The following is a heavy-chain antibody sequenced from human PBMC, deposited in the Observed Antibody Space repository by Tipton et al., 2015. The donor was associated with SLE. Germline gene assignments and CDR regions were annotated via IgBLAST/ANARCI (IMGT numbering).Heavy chain of an antibody. CDR1: GGSISSGGYY. V-gene: IGHV4-39*01. J-gene: IGHJ3*02. Sequence: TLSLTCTVSGGSISSGGYYWSWIRQPPGKGLEWIGEINHSGSTNYNPSLKSRVTISVDTSKNQFSLKLSSVTAADTAVYYCARQKYSSSHPAFDIWGQGTMVTVSS. CDR2: INHSGST. CDR3: ARQKYSSSHPAFDI. D-gene: IGHD6-6*01.